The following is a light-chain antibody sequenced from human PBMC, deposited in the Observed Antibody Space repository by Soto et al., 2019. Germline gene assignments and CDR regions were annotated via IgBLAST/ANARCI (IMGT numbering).Light chain of an antibody. CDR1: QSVSRN. Sequence: EIVMTQSPATLSVSPGERATLSCRASQSVSRNLAWYRQKPGQAPRLLIYGASNRATGIPDRFSGSGSGTDFTLTISRLEPEDFAVYYCQQYGSSGTFGQGTKVDIK. CDR2: GAS. CDR3: QQYGSSGT. V-gene: IGKV3-20*01. J-gene: IGKJ1*01.